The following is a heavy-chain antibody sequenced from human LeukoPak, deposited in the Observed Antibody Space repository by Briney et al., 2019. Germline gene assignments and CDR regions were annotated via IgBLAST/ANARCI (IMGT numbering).Heavy chain of an antibody. V-gene: IGHV3-48*01. CDR3: ARAGYCSGGSCYGSDY. Sequence: PGGSLRLSCAASGFTFSNYKMNWVRQAPGKGLEWVSYISSSGSIIYYSDSVKGRFTISRDNSKNTLYLQMDSLRAEDTAVYYCARAGYCSGGSCYGSDYWGQGTLVSVSS. J-gene: IGHJ4*02. CDR1: GFTFSNYK. CDR2: ISSSGSII. D-gene: IGHD2-15*01.